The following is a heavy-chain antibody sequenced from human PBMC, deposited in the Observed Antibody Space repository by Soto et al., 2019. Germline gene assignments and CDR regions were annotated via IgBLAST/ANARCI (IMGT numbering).Heavy chain of an antibody. V-gene: IGHV3-30*18. CDR2: ISYDGSNE. Sequence: QVQLVESGGGVVQPGRSLRLSCAASGFTFSSYGMHWVRQAPGKGLEWVAVISYDGSNEYYADSVKGRFTISRDNSKNTLYLQMNSLRAEDTAVYYWAKGHSSGWYFYYYYGMDVWGQGTTVTVSS. CDR3: AKGHSSGWYFYYYYGMDV. CDR1: GFTFSSYG. J-gene: IGHJ6*02. D-gene: IGHD6-19*01.